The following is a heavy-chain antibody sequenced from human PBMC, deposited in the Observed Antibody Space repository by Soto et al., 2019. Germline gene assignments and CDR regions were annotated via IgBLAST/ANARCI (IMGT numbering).Heavy chain of an antibody. CDR1: GFTFSSFA. V-gene: IGHV3-30-3*01. CDR2: ISSDVVNY. J-gene: IGHJ4*02. Sequence: QVQLVESGGGVVQPGRSLRLSCAASGFTFSSFAMHWVRQAPGKGLEWLAVISSDVVNYYYAESVKGRFTISRDNSKNTLYLQMNSLRNEDTAVYYCARRGAWTPEGLSYWGQRTLVTVSS. CDR3: ARRGAWTPEGLSY. D-gene: IGHD2-15*01.